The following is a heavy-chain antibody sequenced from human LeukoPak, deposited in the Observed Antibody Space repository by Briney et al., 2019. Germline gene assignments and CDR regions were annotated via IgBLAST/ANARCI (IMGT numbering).Heavy chain of an antibody. CDR3: ATPGRYSRPSWFDY. D-gene: IGHD4-11*01. Sequence: GGSLRLSCAASGFRFSSYAMSWVRQAPGKGLEWVSAISGSGGSTYYADSVKGRFTISRDNSKNTLYLQMNSLRAEDTAVYYCATPGRYSRPSWFDYWGQGTLVTVSS. CDR2: ISGSGGST. CDR1: GFRFSSYA. J-gene: IGHJ4*02. V-gene: IGHV3-23*01.